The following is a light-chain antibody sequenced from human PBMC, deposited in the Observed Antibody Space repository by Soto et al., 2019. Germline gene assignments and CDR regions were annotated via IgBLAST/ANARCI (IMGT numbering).Light chain of an antibody. Sequence: EIVMTQSPATLSVSPGERATLSCRASQSVSRNVAWYQQKPGQAPSLLIHDASTRATGISVRFSGSGSGTEFTLTISSLQSEDFAVYYCQQYNNCLWTFGQGTKVEIK. CDR2: DAS. J-gene: IGKJ1*01. CDR1: QSVSRN. CDR3: QQYNNCLWT. V-gene: IGKV3-15*01.